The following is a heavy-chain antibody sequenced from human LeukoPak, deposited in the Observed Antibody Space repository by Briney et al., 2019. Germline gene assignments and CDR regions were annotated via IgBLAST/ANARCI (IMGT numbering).Heavy chain of an antibody. V-gene: IGHV3-7*01. Sequence: PGGSLRLSCAASGFTFSSFAMSWVRRAPGKGLEWVANIKQDGSDIYYVDSVKGRFIISRDNAKNSLYLQMSSLRAEDTAVYYCTRGGRLHPQSPYWGQGTLVTVSS. D-gene: IGHD3-16*01. CDR1: GFTFSSFA. CDR3: TRGGRLHPQSPY. CDR2: IKQDGSDI. J-gene: IGHJ4*02.